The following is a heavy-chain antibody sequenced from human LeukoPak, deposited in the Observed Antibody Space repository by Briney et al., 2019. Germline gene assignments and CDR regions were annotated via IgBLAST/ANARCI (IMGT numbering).Heavy chain of an antibody. V-gene: IGHV3-23*01. CDR2: ISISGGST. Sequence: GRSLRLSCAASGFSFSSYGMHWVRQAPGKGLEWVSGISISGGSTYYADSVKGRFTISRDNSKNTLYLQMNTLRAEDTAVYYCAKSNRITMRVDSYFDYWGQGTLVTVSS. D-gene: IGHD3-22*01. CDR3: AKSNRITMRVDSYFDY. CDR1: GFSFSSYG. J-gene: IGHJ4*02.